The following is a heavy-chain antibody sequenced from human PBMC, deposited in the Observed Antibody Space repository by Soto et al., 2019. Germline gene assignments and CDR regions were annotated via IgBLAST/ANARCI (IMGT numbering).Heavy chain of an antibody. J-gene: IGHJ6*02. CDR2: TYYRSKWYN. D-gene: IGHD3-22*01. CDR3: ARGGPGFYYDSESYGMDV. V-gene: IGHV6-1*01. CDR1: GDSVSSHSAA. Sequence: SQTLSLTCAISGDSVSSHSAAWNWIRQSPSRGLEWLGRTYYRSKWYNDYEVSVKSRITINPDTSKNKFSLQLNSVTPEDTAVYFCARGGPGFYYDSESYGMDVWGQGTTVTVSS.